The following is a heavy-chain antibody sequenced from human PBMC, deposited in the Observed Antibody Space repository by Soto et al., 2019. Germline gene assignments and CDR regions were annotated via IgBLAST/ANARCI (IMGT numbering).Heavy chain of an antibody. CDR2: ISNDGSRK. CDR1: GFTLGNFG. CDR3: ARGCSGGTNCFYFDF. Sequence: QVHLVESGGGVVQPGRSLRLSCAASGFTLGNFGIHWVRQAPGKGLEWVADISNDGSRKYYAGSVQGRFTISRDNSRNTVYLQMDSLRAEDTAVYFCARGCSGGTNCFYFDFWGQGILVTVSS. J-gene: IGHJ4*02. D-gene: IGHD6-13*01. V-gene: IGHV3-30*03.